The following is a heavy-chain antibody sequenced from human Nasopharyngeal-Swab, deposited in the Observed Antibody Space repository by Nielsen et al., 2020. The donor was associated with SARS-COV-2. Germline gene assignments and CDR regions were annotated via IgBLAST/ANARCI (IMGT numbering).Heavy chain of an antibody. CDR2: ISGSGGST. CDR3: AREGYCSGGSCYENHGMDV. J-gene: IGHJ6*02. V-gene: IGHV3-23*01. Sequence: GESLKISCAASGFTFSSYAMSWVRQAPGKGLEWVSAISGSGGSTYYADSVKGRFTISRDNSKNSLYLQMNSLRAEDTAVYYCAREGYCSGGSCYENHGMDVWGQGTTVTVSS. CDR1: GFTFSSYA. D-gene: IGHD2-15*01.